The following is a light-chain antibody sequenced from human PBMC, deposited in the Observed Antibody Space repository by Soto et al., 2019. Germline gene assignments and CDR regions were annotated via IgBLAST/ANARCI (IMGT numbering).Light chain of an antibody. CDR3: QQYSSSPPS. CDR2: GAS. Sequence: EIVLTQSPGTLSLSPGDRATLSCRASQSLSSRYLAWYRQKPGQAPRLLIYGASNRATGIPDRFSGSGSGTVFTLTFSSLAPGDFAVYYCQQYSSSPPSFGGWTKVEI. V-gene: IGKV3-20*01. CDR1: QSLSSRY. J-gene: IGKJ4*01.